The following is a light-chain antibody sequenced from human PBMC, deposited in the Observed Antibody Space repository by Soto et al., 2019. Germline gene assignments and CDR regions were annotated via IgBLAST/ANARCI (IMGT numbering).Light chain of an antibody. Sequence: QSALTQPASVSGSPGQTITLSCTGTSSDVGSYDLVSWYQHHPGNAPKVMIYEVSKRPSGLSNRFSASKSGNTASLTISGRPDDDEADYYCSSYEGSTTYVVFGGGTKLTVL. V-gene: IGLV2-23*02. CDR2: EVS. J-gene: IGLJ2*01. CDR3: SSYEGSTTYVV. CDR1: SSDVGSYDL.